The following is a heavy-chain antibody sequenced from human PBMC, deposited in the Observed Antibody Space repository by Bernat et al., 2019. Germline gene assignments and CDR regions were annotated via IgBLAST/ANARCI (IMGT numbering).Heavy chain of an antibody. CDR2: INHSGST. CDR3: ASTGGGYCSGGSCYGWDWFDP. D-gene: IGHD2-15*01. Sequence: QVQLQQWGAGLLKPSETLSLTCAVYGGSFSGYYWSWIRQPPGKGLEWIGEINHSGSTNYNPSLKSRVTISVDTSKKQFSLKLSSVTAAETAVYYCASTGGGYCSGGSCYGWDWFDPWGQGTLVTVSS. CDR1: GGSFSGYY. J-gene: IGHJ5*02. V-gene: IGHV4-34*01.